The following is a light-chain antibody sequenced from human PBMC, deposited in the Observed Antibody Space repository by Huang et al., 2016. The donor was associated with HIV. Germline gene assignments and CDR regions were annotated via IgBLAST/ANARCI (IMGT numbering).Light chain of an antibody. V-gene: IGKV1-5*03. Sequence: DIQMTQSPSTLSASVGDTVTITCRASQTIFNYLAWYQQKPGKAPKVLMYKASSLESGVPSRFSCSRSGTDFTLTINSLQPDDSATYYCQQYISYFPKTFGQGTKVEIK. CDR3: QQYISYFPKT. J-gene: IGKJ1*01. CDR1: QTIFNY. CDR2: KAS.